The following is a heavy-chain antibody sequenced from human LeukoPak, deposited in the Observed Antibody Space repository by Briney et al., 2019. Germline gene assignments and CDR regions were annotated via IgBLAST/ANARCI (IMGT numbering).Heavy chain of an antibody. J-gene: IGHJ4*02. CDR1: GGSFSGYY. V-gene: IGHV4-34*01. D-gene: IGHD3-10*01. CDR2: INHSGST. CDR3: ARVRYYYGSGKYLGPFDY. Sequence: SETLSLTCAVYGGSFSGYYWSWIRQPPGKGLEWIGEINHSGSTNYNPSLKSRVTISVDTSKNQVSLKLSSVTAADTAVYYCARVRYYYGSGKYLGPFDYWGQGTLVTVSS.